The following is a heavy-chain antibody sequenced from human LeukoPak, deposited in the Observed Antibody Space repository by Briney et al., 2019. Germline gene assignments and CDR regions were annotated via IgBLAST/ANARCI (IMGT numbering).Heavy chain of an antibody. D-gene: IGHD5-24*01. CDR2: IYYSGST. CDR3: ARRNRMATIFGEAFDY. CDR1: GGSISSYY. J-gene: IGHJ4*02. V-gene: IGHV4-59*01. Sequence: SETLSLTCTASGGSISSYYWSWIRQPPGKGLEWIGYIYYSGSTNYNPSLKSRVTISVDTSKNQFSLKLSSVTAADTAVYYCARRNRMATIFGEAFDYWGQGTLVTVSS.